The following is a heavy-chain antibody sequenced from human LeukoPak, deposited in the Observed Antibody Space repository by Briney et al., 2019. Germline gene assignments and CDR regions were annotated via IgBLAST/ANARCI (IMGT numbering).Heavy chain of an antibody. V-gene: IGHV1-46*01. CDR3: ARAEVRAFDI. J-gene: IGHJ3*02. Sequence: GGSLRLSCKASGYTFTSYYMHWVRQAPGQGLEWMGIINPSGGSTSYAQKFQGRVTMTRDMSTSTVYMELSSLRSEDTAVYYCARAEVRAFDIWGQGTMVTVSS. CDR1: GYTFTSYY. CDR2: INPSGGST.